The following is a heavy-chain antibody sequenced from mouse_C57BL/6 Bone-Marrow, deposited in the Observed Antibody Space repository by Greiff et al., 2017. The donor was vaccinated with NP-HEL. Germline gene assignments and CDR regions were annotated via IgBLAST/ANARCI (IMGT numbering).Heavy chain of an antibody. V-gene: IGHV1-5*01. D-gene: IGHD2-4*01. Sequence: EVQLQQSGTVLARPGASVKMSCKTSGYTFTSYWMHWVKQRPGQGLEWIGAIYPGNSDTSYNQTFKGKAKLTAVTSASTAYMELSSLTNEDSAVYYGTRWEDSIYYDYDGRYYFDYWGQGTTLTVSS. CDR1: GYTFTSYW. CDR2: IYPGNSDT. CDR3: TRWEDSIYYDYDGRYYFDY. J-gene: IGHJ2*01.